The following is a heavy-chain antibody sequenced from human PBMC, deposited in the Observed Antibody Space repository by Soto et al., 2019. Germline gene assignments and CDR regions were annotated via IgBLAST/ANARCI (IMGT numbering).Heavy chain of an antibody. CDR1: GGSISSSSYY. V-gene: IGHV4-39*01. Sequence: SETLSLTCTVSGGSISSSSYYWGWIRQPPGKGLEWIGSIYYSGSTYYNPSLKSRVTISVDTSKNQFSLKLSSVTAADTAVYYCARMTTVIGYYFDYWGQGTLVTVS. CDR3: ARMTTVIGYYFDY. CDR2: IYYSGST. D-gene: IGHD4-4*01. J-gene: IGHJ4*02.